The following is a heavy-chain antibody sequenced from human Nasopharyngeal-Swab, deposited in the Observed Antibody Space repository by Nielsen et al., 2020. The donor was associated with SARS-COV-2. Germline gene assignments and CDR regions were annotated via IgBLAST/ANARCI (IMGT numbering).Heavy chain of an antibody. CDR1: GFSFSNYG. D-gene: IGHD6-19*01. V-gene: IGHV3-30*03. J-gene: IGHJ4*02. Sequence: GGSLRLSCAVSGFSFSNYGMHWVRQPPGKGLEWVAGISFDGSVKYSADSVKGRFTVSRDSSKNTLYLEMNSLRAGDTAVYYCARGREYSSGSYFDYWGQGTLVTVSS. CDR2: ISFDGSVK. CDR3: ARGREYSSGSYFDY.